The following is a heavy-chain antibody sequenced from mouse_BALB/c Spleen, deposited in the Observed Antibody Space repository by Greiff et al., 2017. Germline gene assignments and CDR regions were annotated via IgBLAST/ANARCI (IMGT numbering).Heavy chain of an antibody. CDR1: GFSLTSYG. D-gene: IGHD2-3*01. CDR2: IWAGGST. J-gene: IGHJ3*01. Sequence: VKLMESGPGLVAPSQSLSITCTVSGFSLTSYGVHWVRQPPGKGLEWLGVIWAGGSTNYNSALMSRLSISKDNSKSQVFLKMNSLQTDDTAMYYCARALYDGYYVGWFAYWGQGTLVTVSA. CDR3: ARALYDGYYVGWFAY. V-gene: IGHV2-9*02.